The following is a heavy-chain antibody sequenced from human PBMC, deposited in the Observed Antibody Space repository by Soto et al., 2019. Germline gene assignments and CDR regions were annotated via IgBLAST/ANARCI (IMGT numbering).Heavy chain of an antibody. CDR2: IYYSGST. CDR3: ASRDYGDYIFDY. V-gene: IGHV4-59*01. D-gene: IGHD4-17*01. Sequence: SETLSLTCTVSGGSISSYYWSWIRQPPGKGLEWIGYIYYSGSTNYNPSLKSRVTISVDTSKNQFSLKLSSVTAADTAVYYCASRDYGDYIFDYWGQGTLVTVSS. CDR1: GGSISSYY. J-gene: IGHJ4*02.